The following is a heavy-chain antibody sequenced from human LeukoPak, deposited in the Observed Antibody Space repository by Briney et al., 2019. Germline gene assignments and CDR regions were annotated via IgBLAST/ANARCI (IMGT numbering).Heavy chain of an antibody. J-gene: IGHJ3*02. Sequence: GGSLRLSCATSGFTFSTYDMHWVRQAPGKGLEWVAFGRYDGSNKNYADSVQGRFTISRDNSKNTLYLHMTSLRAEDTAVYYCARDCRRFEAFDIWGQGTMVTVSS. D-gene: IGHD2-15*01. CDR2: GRYDGSNK. CDR1: GFTFSTYD. CDR3: ARDCRRFEAFDI. V-gene: IGHV3-30*02.